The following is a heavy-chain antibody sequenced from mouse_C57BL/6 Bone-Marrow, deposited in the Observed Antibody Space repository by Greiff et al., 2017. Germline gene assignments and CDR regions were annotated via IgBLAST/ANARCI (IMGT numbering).Heavy chain of an antibody. Sequence: DVKLVESGGGLVKPGGSLKLSCAASGFTFSSYAMSWVRQSPEKRLEWVAEISSGGSYTYYPETVTGRFTISRDNAKNTLYLEMSSLRSEDTAMYYCARDRGTAWFAYWGQGTLVTVSA. CDR3: ARDRGTAWFAY. V-gene: IGHV5-9-4*01. J-gene: IGHJ3*01. CDR1: GFTFSSYA. D-gene: IGHD2-14*01. CDR2: ISSGGSYT.